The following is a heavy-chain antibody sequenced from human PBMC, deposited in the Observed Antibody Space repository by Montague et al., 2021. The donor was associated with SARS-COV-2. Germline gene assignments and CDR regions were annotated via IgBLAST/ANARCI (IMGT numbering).Heavy chain of an antibody. CDR3: ARCITIFGVVGGWFDP. D-gene: IGHD3-3*01. V-gene: IGHV4-59*01. CDR1: GGSISSYY. CDR2: IYYSGST. Sequence: SETLSLTCTVSGGSISSYYWSWIRQPPGKGLEWIGYIYYSGSTNYNPSLKSRVTISVDTSKNQFSLKLSSVTAADTAVYYCARCITIFGVVGGWFDPWGPGFSVTVTS. J-gene: IGHJ5*02.